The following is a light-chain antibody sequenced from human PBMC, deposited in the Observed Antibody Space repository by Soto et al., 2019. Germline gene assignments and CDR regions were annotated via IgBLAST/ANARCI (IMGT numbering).Light chain of an antibody. CDR3: QQRQYWPPIT. CDR1: QSVSSGY. CDR2: GAS. V-gene: IGKV3D-20*02. Sequence: EIVLTQSPGTLSLSPGERATLSCRASQSVSSGYLGWYQQKPGQAPRLLLYGASSRATGIPDRFSGSGSGTDFTLTISRLEPEDFAIYYCQQRQYWPPITFGQGTRLEIK. J-gene: IGKJ5*01.